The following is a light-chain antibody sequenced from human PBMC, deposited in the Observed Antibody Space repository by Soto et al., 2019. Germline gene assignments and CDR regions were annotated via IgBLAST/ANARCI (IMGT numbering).Light chain of an antibody. J-gene: IGLJ1*01. Sequence: QSVLTQPASVSDSPGQSITICCTGTSSDVGGSNFVSWYQQHPGKPPKLIIYDVANRPSGVSNRFSGFKSGSTASLIISKLQTEYEADYYCVSYTSSTTYDFGTGTE. CDR3: VSYTSSTTYD. CDR1: SSDVGGSNF. CDR2: DVA. V-gene: IGLV2-14*03.